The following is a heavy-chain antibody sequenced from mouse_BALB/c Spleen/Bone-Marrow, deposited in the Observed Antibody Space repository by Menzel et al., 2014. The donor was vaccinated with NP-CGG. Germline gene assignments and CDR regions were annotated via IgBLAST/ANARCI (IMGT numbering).Heavy chain of an antibody. Sequence: EVQRVESGAELVKSWASVKLSCTASGFNIKDTYMHWVKQRPEQGLEWIGRIDPANGNTKYDPKFQGKATITADTSSNTAYLQLSSLTSEDTAVYYCARYYYGTLLDYWGQGTTLTVSS. V-gene: IGHV14-3*02. J-gene: IGHJ2*01. CDR2: IDPANGNT. D-gene: IGHD1-1*01. CDR3: ARYYYGTLLDY. CDR1: GFNIKDTY.